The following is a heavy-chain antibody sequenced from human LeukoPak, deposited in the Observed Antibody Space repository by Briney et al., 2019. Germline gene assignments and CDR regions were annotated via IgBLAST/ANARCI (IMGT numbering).Heavy chain of an antibody. J-gene: IGHJ4*02. CDR2: IIPIFGTA. V-gene: IGHV1-69*01. Sequence: SVKVSCKASGGTFSSYAISWVRQAPGQGLEWMGGIIPIFGTANYAQKFQGRVTITADESTSTAYMELSSLRSEDTAVYYCARDGAVHYYDSSGYYGYFDYWGQGTLVTVSS. D-gene: IGHD3-22*01. CDR1: GGTFSSYA. CDR3: ARDGAVHYYDSSGYYGYFDY.